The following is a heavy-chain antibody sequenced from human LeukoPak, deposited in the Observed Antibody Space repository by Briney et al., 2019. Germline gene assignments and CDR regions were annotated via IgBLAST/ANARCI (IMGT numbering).Heavy chain of an antibody. V-gene: IGHV4-59*01. J-gene: IGHJ6*03. CDR1: GGSISSYY. Sequence: SETLSLTCTVPGGSISSYYWSWIRQPPGKGLEWIGYIYYSGSTNYNPSLKSRVTISVDTSKNQFSLKLSSVTAADTAVYYCARESGDYYYYYMDVWGKGTTVTVSS. CDR2: IYYSGST. D-gene: IGHD4-17*01. CDR3: ARESGDYYYYYMDV.